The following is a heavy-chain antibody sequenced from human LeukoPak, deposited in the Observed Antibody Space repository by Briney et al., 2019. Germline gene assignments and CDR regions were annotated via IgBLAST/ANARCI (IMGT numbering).Heavy chain of an antibody. CDR2: IYSAGST. V-gene: IGHV3-53*01. J-gene: IGHJ4*02. CDR1: EFTVNNNY. CDR3: AGGLRSGLIDY. Sequence: GGSLRLSCAASEFTVNNNYMSWVRQAPGKGLEWDSTIYSAGSTNYADSVKGRFTISRDNSKNTMYLQMNSLRAEDTAVYYCAGGLRSGLIDYRGQGTLVTVSS. D-gene: IGHD4-17*01.